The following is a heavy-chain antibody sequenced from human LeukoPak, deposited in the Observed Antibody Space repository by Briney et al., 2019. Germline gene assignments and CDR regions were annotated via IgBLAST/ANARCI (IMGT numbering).Heavy chain of an antibody. CDR3: ARDRGYSNFDY. CDR2: MNEDGSEK. Sequence: PGGSLRPSCAASRFAFSNYWMSWVRQAPGKGLEWVANMNEDGSEKNYVDSVKGRFTISRDNAQDSLYLQMNSLRAEDTAVYYCARDRGYSNFDYWGQGTLLTVSS. CDR1: RFAFSNYW. D-gene: IGHD4-11*01. J-gene: IGHJ4*02. V-gene: IGHV3-7*01.